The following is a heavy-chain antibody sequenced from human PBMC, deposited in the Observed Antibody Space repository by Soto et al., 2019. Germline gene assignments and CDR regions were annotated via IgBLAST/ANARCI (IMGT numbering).Heavy chain of an antibody. CDR1: RYTFTSYG. Sequence: ASVNVSCKASRYTFTSYGISWVRQAPGQGLEWMGWISAYNGNTNYAQKLQGRVTMTTDTSTSTAYMELRSLRSDDTAVYYCAREPVDYYDSSGPFGYWGQGTLVTVSS. CDR3: AREPVDYYDSSGPFGY. V-gene: IGHV1-18*01. D-gene: IGHD3-22*01. J-gene: IGHJ4*02. CDR2: ISAYNGNT.